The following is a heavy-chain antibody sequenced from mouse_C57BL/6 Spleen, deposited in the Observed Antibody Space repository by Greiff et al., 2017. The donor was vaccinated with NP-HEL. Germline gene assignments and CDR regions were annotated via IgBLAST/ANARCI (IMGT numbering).Heavy chain of an antibody. CDR1: GYTFTSYW. V-gene: IGHV1-53*01. D-gene: IGHD2-5*01. J-gene: IGHJ3*01. CDR3: ARKGYSIYVEFAY. CDR2: INPNNGGT. Sequence: QVQLQQPGAELVKPGASVKLSCKASGYTFTSYWMHWVKQRPGQGLEWIGDINPNNGGTIYNQKFKGKATLTVDKSSSTAYMELRSLTSEDTAVYYCARKGYSIYVEFAYWGQGTLVTVSA.